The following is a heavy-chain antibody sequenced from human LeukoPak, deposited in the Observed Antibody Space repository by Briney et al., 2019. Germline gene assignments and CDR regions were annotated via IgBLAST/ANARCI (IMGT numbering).Heavy chain of an antibody. CDR1: GGSFSGYY. V-gene: IGHV4-34*01. J-gene: IGHJ4*02. CDR3: ARGPIYGDYSSDYYFDY. Sequence: SETLSLTCAVYGGSFSGYYWSWIRQPPGKGLEWIGEINHSGSTNYNPSLKSRVTISVDTSKNQFSLRLSSVTAADTAVYYCARGPIYGDYSSDYYFDYWGQGTLVTVSS. CDR2: INHSGST. D-gene: IGHD4-17*01.